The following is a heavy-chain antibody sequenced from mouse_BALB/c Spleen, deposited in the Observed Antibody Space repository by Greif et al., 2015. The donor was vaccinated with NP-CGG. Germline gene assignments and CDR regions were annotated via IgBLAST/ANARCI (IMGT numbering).Heavy chain of an antibody. CDR2: IWSGGST. J-gene: IGHJ4*01. CDR3: ASFPLGRYAMDY. V-gene: IGHV2-2*02. CDR1: GFSLTSYG. Sequence: VMLVESGPGLVQPSQSLSITCTVSGFSLTSYGVHWVRQSPGKGLEWLGVIWSGGSTDYNAAFISRLSISKDNSKSXVLFKMNSLQANDTAIYYCASFPLGRYAMDYWGQGTSVTVSS. D-gene: IGHD4-1*01.